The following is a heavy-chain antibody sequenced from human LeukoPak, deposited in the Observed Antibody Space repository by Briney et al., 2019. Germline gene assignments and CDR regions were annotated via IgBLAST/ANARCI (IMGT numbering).Heavy chain of an antibody. CDR3: AKNVVVKRYIDY. CDR2: LACLDASCTE. V-gene: IGHV3-23*01. J-gene: IGHJ4*02. D-gene: IGHD2-15*01. Sequence: PGRSLRLSCAASGFTFGTFDMSWVRQAPGKGLEWVSTLACLDASCTEYYSDSVKGRFSISRDKSKSTLSLQVNSLRVEDTAIYYCAKNVVVKRYIDYWGQGTLVTVSS. CDR1: GFTFGTFD.